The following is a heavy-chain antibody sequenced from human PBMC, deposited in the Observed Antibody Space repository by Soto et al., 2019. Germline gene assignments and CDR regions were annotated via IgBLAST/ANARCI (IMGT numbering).Heavy chain of an antibody. CDR1: GYTFTGYY. D-gene: IGHD3-3*01. Sequence: ASVKVSCKASGYTFTGYYMHWVRQAPGQGLEWMGWINPNSGGTNYAQKFQGWVTMTRDTSISTAYMELSRLRSDDTAVYYCARGADLYYDFWSGYPRVDYYYYMDVWGKGTTVTVSS. CDR3: ARGADLYYDFWSGYPRVDYYYYMDV. J-gene: IGHJ6*03. V-gene: IGHV1-2*04. CDR2: INPNSGGT.